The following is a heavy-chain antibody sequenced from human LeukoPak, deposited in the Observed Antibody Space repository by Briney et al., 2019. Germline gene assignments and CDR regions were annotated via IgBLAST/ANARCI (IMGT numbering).Heavy chain of an antibody. V-gene: IGHV3-48*02. CDR2: ISGSSSAI. J-gene: IGHJ3*02. CDR1: GFTFGSYS. Sequence: GGSLRLSCAASGFTFGSYSMNWVRQAPGKGLEWISYISGSSSAIYYADSVKGRFTISRDNAKNSLYLQMNSLRDEDTAVYYCAEVRSSASDIWGQGTMVTVSS. D-gene: IGHD3-10*01. CDR3: AEVRSSASDI.